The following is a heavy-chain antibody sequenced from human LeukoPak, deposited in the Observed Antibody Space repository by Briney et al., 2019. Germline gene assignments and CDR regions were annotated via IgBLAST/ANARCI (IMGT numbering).Heavy chain of an antibody. Sequence: GGSLRLSCAASGFTFSSYGMHWVRQAPGKGLEWVAFIRYDGSNKYYADSVKGRFTISRDNSKNTLYLQMNSLRAEDTAVYYCAKLPTTIVGACFDYWGQGTLVTVSS. J-gene: IGHJ4*02. V-gene: IGHV3-30*02. CDR2: IRYDGSNK. CDR1: GFTFSSYG. CDR3: AKLPTTIVGACFDY. D-gene: IGHD1-26*01.